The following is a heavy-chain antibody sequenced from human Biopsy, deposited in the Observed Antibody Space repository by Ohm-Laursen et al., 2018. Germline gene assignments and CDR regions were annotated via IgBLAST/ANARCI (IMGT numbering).Heavy chain of an antibody. CDR3: GRREVVITHDAFDT. V-gene: IGHV4-34*01. Sequence: LRLSCSASGFTFSSHAMSWVRQPPGKGLEWIGEINHSGSTDYNPSLKSRVTILVDTSKNQFSLKLNSVTAADTAVYYCGRREVVITHDAFDTWGQGTMVTVSS. D-gene: IGHD3-22*01. J-gene: IGHJ3*02. CDR2: INHSGST. CDR1: GFTFSSHA.